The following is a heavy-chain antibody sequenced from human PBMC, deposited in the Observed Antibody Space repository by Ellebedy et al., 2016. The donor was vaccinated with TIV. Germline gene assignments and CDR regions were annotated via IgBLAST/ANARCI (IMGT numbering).Heavy chain of an antibody. CDR3: AKVPVGFCNRPFCFYLDD. CDR1: GFTFSSYT. J-gene: IGHJ4*02. CDR2: ISAISSFI. V-gene: IGHV3-21*01. D-gene: IGHD2-2*03. Sequence: PGGSLRLSCTASGFTFSSYTMNWVRQAPGKGLEWVSSISAISSFIYYADSVKGRFTISRDNAKNSLYLQMNSLRGDDTAVYYCAKVPVGFCNRPFCFYLDDWGQGTLVSVSS.